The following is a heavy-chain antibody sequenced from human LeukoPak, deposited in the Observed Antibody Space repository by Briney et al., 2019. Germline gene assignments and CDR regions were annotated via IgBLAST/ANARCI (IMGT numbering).Heavy chain of an antibody. CDR1: GYTFTGYY. J-gene: IGHJ5*02. D-gene: IGHD3-22*01. V-gene: IGHV1-2*02. CDR2: INPNSGGT. CDR3: AREGRVGYYDLDP. Sequence: ASVKVSCKASGYTFTGYYMHWVRQAPGQGLEWMGWINPNSGGTNYAQEFQGRVTMTRDTSISTAYMELSRLRSDDTAVYYCAREGRVGYYDLDPWGQGTLVTVSS.